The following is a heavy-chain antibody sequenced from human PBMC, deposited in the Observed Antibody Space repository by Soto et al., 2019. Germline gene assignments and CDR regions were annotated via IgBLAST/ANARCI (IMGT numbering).Heavy chain of an antibody. D-gene: IGHD3-10*01. V-gene: IGHV4-30-2*01. Sequence: SETLSLTCAVSGGSISSGGYSWSWIRQPPGKGLEWIGYIYHSGSTYYNPSLKSRVTISVDRSKNQFSLKPSSVTAADTAVYYCARENNVLPGGYFDYWGQGTLVTVSS. CDR1: GGSISSGGYS. CDR2: IYHSGST. CDR3: ARENNVLPGGYFDY. J-gene: IGHJ4*02.